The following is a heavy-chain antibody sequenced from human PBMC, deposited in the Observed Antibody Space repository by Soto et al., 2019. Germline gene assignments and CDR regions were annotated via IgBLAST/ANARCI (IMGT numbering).Heavy chain of an antibody. CDR1: GFTVSSNF. CDR2: TYSGGST. CDR3: ARKTVAGTIVDY. Sequence: VQLVESGGGLIQPGGSLRLSCAASGFTVSSNFMSWVRQAPGKGLEWVSLTYSGGSTYSADSVKGRFTISRDNSKNTLYRQMNPLRAGETAVYYCARKTVAGTIVDYWGRGPLVTVSS. V-gene: IGHV3-53*01. J-gene: IGHJ4*02. D-gene: IGHD6-19*01.